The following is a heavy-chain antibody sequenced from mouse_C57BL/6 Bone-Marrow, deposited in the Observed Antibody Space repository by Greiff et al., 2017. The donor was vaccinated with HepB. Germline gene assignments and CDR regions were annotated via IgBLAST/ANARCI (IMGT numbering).Heavy chain of an antibody. Sequence: QVQLKQPGAELVKPGASVKMSCKASGYTFTSYWITWVKQRPGQGLEWIGDIYPGSGSTNYNEKFKSKATLTVDTSSSTAYMQLSSLTSEDSAVYYCARSLYYGSSPWYFDVWGTGTTVTVSS. V-gene: IGHV1-55*01. J-gene: IGHJ1*03. CDR2: IYPGSGST. D-gene: IGHD1-1*01. CDR3: ARSLYYGSSPWYFDV. CDR1: GYTFTSYW.